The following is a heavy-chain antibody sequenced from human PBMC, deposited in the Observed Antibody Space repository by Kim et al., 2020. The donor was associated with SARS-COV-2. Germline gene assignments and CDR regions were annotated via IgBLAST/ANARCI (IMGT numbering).Heavy chain of an antibody. D-gene: IGHD6-6*01. CDR2: INPNTGGT. CDR1: GYRFTDFY. V-gene: IGHV1-2*06. J-gene: IGHJ5*02. Sequence: ASVKVSCKASGYRFTDFYIHWVRQAPGQGLEWMGRINPNTGGTKFAQKFQGRITMTRDTSTSTAYMELSSLRSDDTAVYYFAPYSTSSKLEPWGQGTLVTVSS. CDR3: APYSTSSKLEP.